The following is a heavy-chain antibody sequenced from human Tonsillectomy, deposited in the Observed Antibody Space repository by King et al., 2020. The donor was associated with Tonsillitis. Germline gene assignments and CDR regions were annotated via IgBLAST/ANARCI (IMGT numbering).Heavy chain of an antibody. D-gene: IGHD3-22*01. V-gene: IGHV4-39*02. CDR3: ARDPGYSRGFDP. J-gene: IGHJ5*02. Sequence: LQLQESGPGLVKPSETLSLTCIVSVGSISDTSYHCGWFRQPPGKGLEGIGSIYYSGKTYYNSSLKSRGTKLVDTSKNQFSLKLSVVTAADTAVYYCARDPGYSRGFDPWGQGTLVTVSS. CDR2: IYYSGKT. CDR1: VGSISDTSYH.